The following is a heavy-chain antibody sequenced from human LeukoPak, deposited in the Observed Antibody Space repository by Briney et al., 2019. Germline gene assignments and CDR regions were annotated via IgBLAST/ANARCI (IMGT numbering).Heavy chain of an antibody. Sequence: PSEALSLTCTVSGGSISSGGYYWSWIRQHPGKGLEWIGYIYYSGSTYYNPSLKSRVTISVDTSKNQFSLKLTSVTAADTAVYYCARNQEEWPPDGWGQGTTVTVSS. CDR3: ARNQEEWPPDG. D-gene: IGHD2-8*01. CDR1: GGSISSGGYY. V-gene: IGHV4-31*03. CDR2: IYYSGST. J-gene: IGHJ6*02.